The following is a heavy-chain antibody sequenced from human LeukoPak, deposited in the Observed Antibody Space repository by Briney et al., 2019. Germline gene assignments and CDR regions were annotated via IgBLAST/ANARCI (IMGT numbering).Heavy chain of an antibody. CDR2: NKPNSGVT. Sequence: ASVKVSCKASGYTFTGYYMHWVRQAPGQGLEWMGWNKPNSGVTNYAQKFQGRVTMTRDTSISTAYMELSSLRSDDSAVYYCAGDLSAVAGPGHYWGQGTLVTVSS. V-gene: IGHV1-2*02. D-gene: IGHD6-19*01. CDR1: GYTFTGYY. CDR3: AGDLSAVAGPGHY. J-gene: IGHJ4*02.